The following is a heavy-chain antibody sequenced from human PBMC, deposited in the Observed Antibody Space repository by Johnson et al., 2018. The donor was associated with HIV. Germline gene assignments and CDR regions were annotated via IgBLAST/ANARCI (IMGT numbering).Heavy chain of an antibody. J-gene: IGHJ3*02. CDR2: ISWNSGSI. CDR1: GFTFDDYA. V-gene: IGHV3-9*01. Sequence: LLVESGGGLVQPGRSLRLSCAASGFTFDDYAMHWVRQAPGKGLEWVSGISWNSGSIGYADSVKGRFTLSRDNAKNSLYLQMNSLRAEDTALYYCAKDKQQLVRGGAFDIWGQGTMVTVSS. D-gene: IGHD6-6*01. CDR3: AKDKQQLVRGGAFDI.